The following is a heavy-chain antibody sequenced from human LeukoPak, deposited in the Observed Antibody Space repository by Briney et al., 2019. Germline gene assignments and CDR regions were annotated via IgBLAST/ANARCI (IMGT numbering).Heavy chain of an antibody. J-gene: IGHJ5*02. CDR1: GYTFTGYY. V-gene: IGHV1-2*02. CDR2: INPNSGGT. Sequence: GASVKVSCKASGYTFTGYYMHWVRQAPGQGLEWMGWINPNSGGTNYAQKFQGGVTMTRDTSISTAYMELSRLRSDDTAVYYCARSLRGFSWWFDPWGQGTLVTVYS. CDR3: ARSLRGFSWWFDP. D-gene: IGHD3-10*01.